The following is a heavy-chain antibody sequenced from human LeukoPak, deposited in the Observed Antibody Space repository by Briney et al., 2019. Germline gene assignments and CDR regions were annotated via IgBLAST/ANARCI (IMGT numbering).Heavy chain of an antibody. V-gene: IGHV4-59*01. J-gene: IGHJ6*03. Sequence: KASETLSLTCTVSGGSISSYYWSWIRQPPGKGLEWIGYIYYSGSTNYNPSLKSRVTISVDTSKNQFSLKLSSVTAADTAVYYCARDRREYGSGSPHQYYYYYMDVWGKGTTVTISS. D-gene: IGHD3-10*01. CDR1: GGSISSYY. CDR2: IYYSGST. CDR3: ARDRREYGSGSPHQYYYYYMDV.